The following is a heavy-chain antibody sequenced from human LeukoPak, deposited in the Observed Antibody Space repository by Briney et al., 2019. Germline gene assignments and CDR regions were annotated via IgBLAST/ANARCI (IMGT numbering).Heavy chain of an antibody. D-gene: IGHD1-1*01. CDR3: ARDHMASETAFDP. J-gene: IGHJ5*02. Sequence: AAVKVSCKASGYTFTSYDINWVRQATGQGREWMGWMNPNSGNTGYAQKFQGRVTMTSNTSISTAYIELSSLRSEDTAVYYCARDHMASETAFDPWGQGTLVTVSS. V-gene: IGHV1-8*01. CDR2: MNPNSGNT. CDR1: GYTFTSYD.